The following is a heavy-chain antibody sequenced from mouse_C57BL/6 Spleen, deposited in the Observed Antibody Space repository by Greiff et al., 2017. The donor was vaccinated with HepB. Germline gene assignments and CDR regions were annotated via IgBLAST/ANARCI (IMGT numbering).Heavy chain of an antibody. CDR2: IDPSDSYT. CDR1: GYTFTSYW. CDR3: ASDDYYVAY. V-gene: IGHV1-50*01. D-gene: IGHD2-3*01. J-gene: IGHJ3*01. Sequence: VQLQQPGAELVKPGASVKLSCKASGYTFTSYWMQWVKQRPGQGLEWIGEIDPSDSYTNYNQKFKGKATLTVDTSSSTAYMQLSSLTSEDSAVYYCASDDYYVAYWGQGTLVTVSA.